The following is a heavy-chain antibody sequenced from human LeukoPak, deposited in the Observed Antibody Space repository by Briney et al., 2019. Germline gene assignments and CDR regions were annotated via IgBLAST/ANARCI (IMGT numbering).Heavy chain of an antibody. Sequence: GASVKVSCRASGYTFTGYYMHWVRQAPGQGLEWMGWINPNSGGTNYAQKFQGRVTMTRDTSISTAYMELSRLRSDDTAVYYCARVGDPLVATYKYNWSAPWGQEPLVT. V-gene: IGHV1-2*02. D-gene: IGHD5-12*01. CDR2: INPNSGGT. CDR3: ARVGDPLVATYKYNWSAP. CDR1: GYTFTGYY. J-gene: IGHJ5*02.